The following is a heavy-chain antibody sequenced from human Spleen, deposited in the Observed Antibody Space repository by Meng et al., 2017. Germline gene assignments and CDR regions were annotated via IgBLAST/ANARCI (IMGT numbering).Heavy chain of an antibody. CDR2: IYNSGST. CDR3: AREGRSHQVGVSVY. J-gene: IGHJ4*02. V-gene: IGHV4-30-4*01. D-gene: IGHD2-21*01. CDR1: GGSISSGDYY. Sequence: QVQLQESGSGLVKPSQTLSLTCTVSGGSISSGDYYWSWLRQPPGKGLVWIGYIYNSGSTYYNPSLKSRVTISVDTSKNQFSLKLRFVTAADTAVYYCAREGRSHQVGVSVYWGQGNLVTVSS.